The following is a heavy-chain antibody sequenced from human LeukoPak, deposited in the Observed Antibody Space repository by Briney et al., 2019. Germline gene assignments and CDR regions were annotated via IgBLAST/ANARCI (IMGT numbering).Heavy chain of an antibody. CDR3: ARARTTVTTYQFDY. D-gene: IGHD4-17*01. J-gene: IGHJ4*02. CDR2: INHSGGT. CDR1: GGSFSGYY. Sequence: PSETRSLTCAVYGGSFSGYYWSWIRQPPGKGQEWIGEINHSGGTNYNPSLKSRVTISVDTSKHQFSLKLGSVNAADTAVYYCARARTTVTTYQFDYWGQGTLVTVSS. V-gene: IGHV4-34*01.